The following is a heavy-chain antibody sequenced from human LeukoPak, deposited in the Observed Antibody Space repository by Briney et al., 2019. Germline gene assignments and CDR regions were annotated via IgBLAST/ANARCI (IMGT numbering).Heavy chain of an antibody. CDR2: ISSGSSYI. Sequence: GGSLRLSCAASGFTFSSYSMNWVRQAPGKGLEWVSSISSGSSYIYYADSVKGRFTISRDNAKNSLYLQMNSLRAEDTAVYYCATLGYSGKGGRIDYWGQGTLVTVSS. D-gene: IGHD4-23*01. CDR3: ATLGYSGKGGRIDY. CDR1: GFTFSSYS. V-gene: IGHV3-21*01. J-gene: IGHJ4*02.